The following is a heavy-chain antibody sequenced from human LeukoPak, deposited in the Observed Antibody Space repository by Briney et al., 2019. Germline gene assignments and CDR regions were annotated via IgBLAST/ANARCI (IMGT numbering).Heavy chain of an antibody. J-gene: IGHJ5*02. CDR2: IYRDGNT. Sequence: SETLSLTCTVSGYSISSGYYWGWIRQPPGKGLEWVANIYRDGNTYYSPSLKSRVTISVDTSKNQFSLKLSSVTAADTAVYYCARLLRVGYCSTTTCNWFDPWGQGTLVTVSS. CDR3: ARLLRVGYCSTTTCNWFDP. CDR1: GYSISSGYY. D-gene: IGHD2-2*03. V-gene: IGHV4-38-2*02.